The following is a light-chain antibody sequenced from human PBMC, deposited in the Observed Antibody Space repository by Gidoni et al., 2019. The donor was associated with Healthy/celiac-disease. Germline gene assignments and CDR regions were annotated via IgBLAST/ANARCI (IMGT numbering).Light chain of an antibody. Sequence: TVLTPSPGTLSLSQGERATLSCRASQSVSSSYLAWYQQKPRQAPRLLIYGASSRATGIPDRFSGSGSGTDFTLTISRLEPEDFAVYYCQQYGSSPRYTFGQGTKLEIK. V-gene: IGKV3-20*01. CDR3: QQYGSSPRYT. J-gene: IGKJ2*01. CDR2: GAS. CDR1: QSVSSSY.